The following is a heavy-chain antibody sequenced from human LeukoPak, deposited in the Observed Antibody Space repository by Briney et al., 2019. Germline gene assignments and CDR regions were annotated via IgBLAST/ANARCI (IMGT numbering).Heavy chain of an antibody. CDR1: GFTFSSYW. D-gene: IGHD2-2*01. V-gene: IGHV3-7*03. CDR2: IKQDGSEK. Sequence: GGSLRLSCAASGFTFSSYWMSWVRQAPGKGLEWAANIKQDGSEKYYVDSVKGRFTISRDNAKNSLYLQMNSLRAEDTAVYYCASAGGYCSSTSCYPDWFDPWGQGTLVTVSS. J-gene: IGHJ5*02. CDR3: ASAGGYCSSTSCYPDWFDP.